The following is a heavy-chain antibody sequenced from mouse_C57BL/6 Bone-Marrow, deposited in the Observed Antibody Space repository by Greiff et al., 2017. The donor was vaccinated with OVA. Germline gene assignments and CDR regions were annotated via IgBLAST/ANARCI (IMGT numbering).Heavy chain of an antibody. CDR1: GYTFTSYG. CDR3: ARRRYERGTWVAY. J-gene: IGHJ3*01. V-gene: IGHV1-81*01. Sequence: QVQLQQSGAELARPGASVKLSCKASGYTFTSYGISWVKQRTGQGLEWIGEIYPRSGNTYYNEKFKGKATLTADKSSSTAYMELRSLTSEDSAVYFCARRRYERGTWVAYWGQGTLVTVSA. D-gene: IGHD2-12*01. CDR2: IYPRSGNT.